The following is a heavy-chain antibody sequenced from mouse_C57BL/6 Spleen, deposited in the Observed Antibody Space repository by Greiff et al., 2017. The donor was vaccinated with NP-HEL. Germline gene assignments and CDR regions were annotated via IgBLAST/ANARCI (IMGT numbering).Heavy chain of an antibody. CDR1: GYTFSGYW. CDR3: ARWVYYDYDFAY. Sequence: QVQLQQSGAELMKPGASVKLSCKATGYTFSGYWIEWVKQRPGHGLEWIGEILPGSGSTNYNEKFKGKATFTADTSSNTAYTQLSSLTTEDSAIYYCARWVYYDYDFAYWGQGTLVTVSA. D-gene: IGHD2-4*01. CDR2: ILPGSGST. J-gene: IGHJ3*01. V-gene: IGHV1-9*01.